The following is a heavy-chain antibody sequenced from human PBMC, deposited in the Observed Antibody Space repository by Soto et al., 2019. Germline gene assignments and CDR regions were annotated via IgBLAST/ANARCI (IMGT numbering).Heavy chain of an antibody. CDR3: ARRHMAVAVSPWFDP. CDR1: GLSITDSEMG. J-gene: IGHJ5*02. V-gene: IGHV2-26*01. D-gene: IGHD3-10*01. Sequence: QVTLKESGPVLVKPTETLTLRCTVSGLSITDSEMGVSWIRQPPGQPLEWLANIVSSGEKSYRTFLKSRLATSKDTSKSKIVLTMTNMDPADTATYYCARRHMAVAVSPWFDPWGQGIPVTASS. CDR2: IVSSGEK.